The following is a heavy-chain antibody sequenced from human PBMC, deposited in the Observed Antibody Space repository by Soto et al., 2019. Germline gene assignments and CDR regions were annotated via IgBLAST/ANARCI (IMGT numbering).Heavy chain of an antibody. CDR1: GGTFSSYA. CDR3: ARTYDSSRLLARDAFDI. D-gene: IGHD3-22*01. J-gene: IGHJ3*02. CDR2: IIPIFGTA. Sequence: QVQLVQSGAEVKKPGSSVKVSCMASGGTFSSYAISWVRQAPGQGLEWMGGIIPIFGTANYAQKFQGRVTITADESTSTAYMELSSLRSEDTAVYYCARTYDSSRLLARDAFDIWGQGTMVTVSS. V-gene: IGHV1-69*01.